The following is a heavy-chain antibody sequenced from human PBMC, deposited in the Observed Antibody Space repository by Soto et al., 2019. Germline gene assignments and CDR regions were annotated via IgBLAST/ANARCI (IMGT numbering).Heavy chain of an antibody. V-gene: IGHV4-39*01. D-gene: IGHD2-2*01. CDR2: IYYSGST. Sequence: SETLSLTCTVSGGSISSSSYYWGWIRQPPGKGLEWIGSIYYSGSTYYNPSLKSRVTISVDTSKNQFSLKLSSVTAADTAVYYCARQYSGSTPRYYYYYMDVWGKGTTVTVSS. CDR1: GGSISSSSYY. CDR3: ARQYSGSTPRYYYYYMDV. J-gene: IGHJ6*03.